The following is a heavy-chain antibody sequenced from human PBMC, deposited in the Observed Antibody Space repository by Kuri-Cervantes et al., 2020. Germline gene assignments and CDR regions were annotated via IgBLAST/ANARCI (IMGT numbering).Heavy chain of an antibody. Sequence: GSLRLSCTVSGGSISSYYWSWIRQPAGKGLEWIGRIYTSGSTNYNPSLKSRVTISVDTSKNQFSLKLSSVTAADTAVYYCARGTHGATALDYWGQGTLVTVSS. D-gene: IGHD1-26*01. V-gene: IGHV4-4*07. CDR3: ARGTHGATALDY. CDR1: GGSISSYY. J-gene: IGHJ4*02. CDR2: IYTSGST.